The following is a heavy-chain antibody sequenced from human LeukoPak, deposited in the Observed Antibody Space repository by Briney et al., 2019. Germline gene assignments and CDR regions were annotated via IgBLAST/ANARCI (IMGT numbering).Heavy chain of an antibody. CDR2: INPNSGGT. D-gene: IGHD5-18*01. Sequence: ASVKVSCKASGYTFTGYYMHWVRQAPGQGLEWVGWINPNSGGTNYAQKFQGWVTMTRDTSISTAYMELSRLRSDDTAVYYCARARRADGYFSWFDPWGQGTLVTVSS. CDR1: GYTFTGYY. J-gene: IGHJ5*02. V-gene: IGHV1-2*04. CDR3: ARARRADGYFSWFDP.